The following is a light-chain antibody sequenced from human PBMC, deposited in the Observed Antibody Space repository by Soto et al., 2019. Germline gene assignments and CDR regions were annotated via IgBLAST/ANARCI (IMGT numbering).Light chain of an antibody. CDR1: SSDVGGYNH. J-gene: IGLJ1*01. CDR2: DVS. V-gene: IGLV2-14*03. CDR3: SSYTSSSAGV. Sequence: QSALTQPASVSGSPGQSITFSCTGTSSDVGGYNHVSWYQQHPGKAPKLMIYDVSNRPSGVSNRFSGSKSGNTASLTISGLQAEDEADYHCSSYTSSSAGVFGTGTKVTVL.